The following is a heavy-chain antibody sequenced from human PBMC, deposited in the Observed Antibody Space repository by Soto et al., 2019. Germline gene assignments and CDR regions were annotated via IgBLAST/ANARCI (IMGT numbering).Heavy chain of an antibody. V-gene: IGHV3-30*18. CDR3: AKDVGSGWYPPTFPSDY. Sequence: QVQLVESGGGVVQPGRSLRLSCAASGFTFSSYGMHWVRQAPGKGLEWVAVISYDGSNKYYADSVKGRFTISRDNSKNTLDLQMNSLRAEDTAVYYCAKDVGSGWYPPTFPSDYWGQGTLVTVSS. D-gene: IGHD6-19*01. CDR1: GFTFSSYG. CDR2: ISYDGSNK. J-gene: IGHJ4*02.